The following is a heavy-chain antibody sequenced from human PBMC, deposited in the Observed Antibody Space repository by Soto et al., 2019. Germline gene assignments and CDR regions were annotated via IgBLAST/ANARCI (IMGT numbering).Heavy chain of an antibody. CDR2: ISGSGGST. CDR3: AKVISRGYSYGYHY. Sequence: HPVGSLRLSCAASGFTFSSYAMSWVRQAPGKGLEWVSAISGSGGSTYYADSVKGRFTISRDNSKNTLYLQMNSLRAEDTAVYYCAKVISRGYSYGYHYWGQGTLVTVSS. V-gene: IGHV3-23*01. J-gene: IGHJ4*02. D-gene: IGHD5-18*01. CDR1: GFTFSSYA.